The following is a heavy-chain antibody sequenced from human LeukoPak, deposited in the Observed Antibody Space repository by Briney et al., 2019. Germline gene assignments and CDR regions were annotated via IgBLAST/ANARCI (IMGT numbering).Heavy chain of an antibody. Sequence: ASVTVSCTASGYTFTGYYMHWVRQAPGQGLEWMGWINPNSGGTNYAQKFQGRVTMTRDTSISTAYMELSRLRSDDTAVYYCAREGYGGNSGCDYWGQGTLVTVSS. J-gene: IGHJ4*02. V-gene: IGHV1-2*02. CDR1: GYTFTGYY. D-gene: IGHD4-23*01. CDR3: AREGYGGNSGCDY. CDR2: INPNSGGT.